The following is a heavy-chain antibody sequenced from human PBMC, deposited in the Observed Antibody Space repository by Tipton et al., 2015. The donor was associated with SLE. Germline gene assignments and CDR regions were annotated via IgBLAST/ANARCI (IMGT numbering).Heavy chain of an antibody. Sequence: TLSLTCTVSGGSISSGVYYWTWIRQHPGKGLEWIGSIYHSGSTYYNPSLKTRVTISVDTSQNQFSLKLNSVTAADTAVYYCTRDPYYYDSSGSPYSYWGQGTLVTVSS. D-gene: IGHD3-22*01. V-gene: IGHV4-39*07. J-gene: IGHJ4*02. CDR3: TRDPYYYDSSGSPYSY. CDR1: GGSISSGVYY. CDR2: IYHSGST.